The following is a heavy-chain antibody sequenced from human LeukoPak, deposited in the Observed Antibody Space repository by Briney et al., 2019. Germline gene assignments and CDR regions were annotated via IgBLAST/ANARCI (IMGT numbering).Heavy chain of an antibody. Sequence: SETLSLTCAVSGGSISSGGYSWSWIRQPAGKGLEWIGRIYTSGSTNYNPSLKSRVTMSVDTSKNQFSLKLSSVTAADTAVYYCARVYGGNSHFDYWGQGTLVTVSS. J-gene: IGHJ4*02. CDR3: ARVYGGNSHFDY. CDR1: GGSISSGGYS. D-gene: IGHD4-17*01. V-gene: IGHV4-61*02. CDR2: IYTSGST.